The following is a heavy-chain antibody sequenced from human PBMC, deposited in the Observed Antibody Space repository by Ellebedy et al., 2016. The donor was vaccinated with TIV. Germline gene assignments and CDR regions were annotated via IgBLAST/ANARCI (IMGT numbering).Heavy chain of an antibody. CDR2: INGDGGAT. CDR1: GFTFSDYW. V-gene: IGHV3-74*01. Sequence: PGGSLRLSCTASGFTFSDYWIHWVRQTPGKGLVWVSRINGDGGATNYADSVRGRFSMSRDNDKNRLYLRMNSLRVEDSAIYYCTRGLDVWGQGTTDIVSS. CDR3: TRGLDV. J-gene: IGHJ6*02.